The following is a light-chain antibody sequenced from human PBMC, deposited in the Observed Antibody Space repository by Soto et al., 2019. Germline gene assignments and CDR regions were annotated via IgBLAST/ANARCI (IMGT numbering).Light chain of an antibody. CDR3: SSYTSSSTPVV. Sequence: QSVLTQPASVSGSPGQSITISCTGTSSDVGGYNYVSWSQQHPGKAPKLMIYEVSNRPSGVSNRFSGSKSGNTASLTISGLQAEDEVDYYCSSYTSSSTPVVFGGGTKLTVL. J-gene: IGLJ2*01. CDR2: EVS. CDR1: SSDVGGYNY. V-gene: IGLV2-14*01.